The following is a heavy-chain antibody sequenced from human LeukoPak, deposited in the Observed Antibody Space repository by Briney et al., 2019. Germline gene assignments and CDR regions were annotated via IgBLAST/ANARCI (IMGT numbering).Heavy chain of an antibody. D-gene: IGHD1-26*01. J-gene: IGHJ6*03. CDR2: INHSGST. V-gene: IGHV4-39*07. Sequence: SESLTLTCTVSGGSISSISYYWGWIRQPPGKGLEWIGEINHSGSTNYTPSLKSRVTISVDTSKHQSSLKLSSVTAADTAVYYCARGLLSYYYYYMDVWGKGTTVTVSS. CDR1: GGSISSISYY. CDR3: ARGLLSYYYYYMDV.